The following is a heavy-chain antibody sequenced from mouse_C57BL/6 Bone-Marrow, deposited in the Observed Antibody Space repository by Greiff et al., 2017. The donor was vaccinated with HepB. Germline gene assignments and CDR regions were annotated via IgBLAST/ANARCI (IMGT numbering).Heavy chain of an antibody. D-gene: IGHD2-4*01. J-gene: IGHJ4*01. CDR1: GFSINSDCY. Sequence: EVKVVESGPSLVRPSQTLSLTCTVTGFSINSDCYWIWIRQFPGNKLEYIGYTFYSGITYYNPSLESRTYITRDTSKNQFSLKLRSVTTEDTATYYCARGGDYPYYYAMDYWGQGTSVTVSS. V-gene: IGHV3-3*01. CDR2: TFYSGIT. CDR3: ARGGDYPYYYAMDY.